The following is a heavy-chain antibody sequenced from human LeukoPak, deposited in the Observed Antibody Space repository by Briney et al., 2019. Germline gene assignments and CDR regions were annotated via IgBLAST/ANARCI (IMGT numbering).Heavy chain of an antibody. D-gene: IGHD2-15*01. CDR2: IWYDGSNK. J-gene: IGHJ4*02. CDR1: GFTFSNYD. V-gene: IGHV3-33*01. Sequence: GGSLRLSCAASGFTFSNYDMHWVRQAPGKGLEWVAVIWYDGSNKYYADSVKGRFTISRDNSKNTLYLQMNSLRAEDTAVYYCARGVHSYYFDYWGQGTLVTVSS. CDR3: ARGVHSYYFDY.